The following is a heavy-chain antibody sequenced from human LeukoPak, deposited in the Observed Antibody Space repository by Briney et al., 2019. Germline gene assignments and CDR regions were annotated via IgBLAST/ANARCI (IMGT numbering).Heavy chain of an antibody. CDR3: ARRFDS. J-gene: IGHJ5*01. CDR1: GFSFTAYS. CDR2: MCPGGDI. V-gene: IGHV3-48*01. Sequence: PGGSLRLSCAASGFSFTAYSMNWVRQAPGRGLEWISYMCPGGDIYYADSVTGRFTVSRDTAKNSLSLQMNGLRVEDTAVYYCARRFDSSGQGTLVTVSS.